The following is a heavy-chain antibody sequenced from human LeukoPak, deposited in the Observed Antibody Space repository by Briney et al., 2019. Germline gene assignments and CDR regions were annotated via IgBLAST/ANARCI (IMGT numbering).Heavy chain of an antibody. V-gene: IGHV3-21*01. Sequence: GGSLRLSCAASGFTVSSNYMNWVRQAPGKGLEWVSSISSSSSSYIYYADSVKGRFTISRDNAKNSLYLQMNSLRAEDTAVYYCARVRPQTYYYGSGSYSDYWGQGTLVTVSS. CDR1: GFTVSSNY. D-gene: IGHD3-10*01. CDR2: ISSSSSSYI. J-gene: IGHJ4*02. CDR3: ARVRPQTYYYGSGSYSDY.